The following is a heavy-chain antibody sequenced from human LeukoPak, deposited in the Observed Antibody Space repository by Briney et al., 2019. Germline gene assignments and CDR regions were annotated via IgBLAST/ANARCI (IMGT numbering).Heavy chain of an antibody. Sequence: SETLSLTCAVYGGSFSGYYWSWIRQPPGKGLEWIGEINHSGSTNYNPSLKSRVTISVDTSKNQFSLKLSSVTAADTAVYYCARLRWILCDAFDIWGQGTMVTVSS. D-gene: IGHD5-18*01. J-gene: IGHJ3*02. CDR2: INHSGST. CDR1: GGSFSGYY. V-gene: IGHV4-34*01. CDR3: ARLRWILCDAFDI.